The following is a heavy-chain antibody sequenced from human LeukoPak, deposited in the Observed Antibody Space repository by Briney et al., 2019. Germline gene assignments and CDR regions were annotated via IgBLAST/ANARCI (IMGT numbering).Heavy chain of an antibody. J-gene: IGHJ4*02. D-gene: IGHD6-19*01. CDR1: GFTFSSYW. CDR3: ARASAVAGTRHY. CDR2: INTDGSST. V-gene: IGHV3-74*01. Sequence: PGGSLRLSCAASGFTFSSYWMHWVRQAPGKGLVWVSRINTDGSSTSYADSVKGRFTISRDNAKNRLYVQMNSLRADDTAVYYCARASAVAGTRHYWGQGTLVTVSS.